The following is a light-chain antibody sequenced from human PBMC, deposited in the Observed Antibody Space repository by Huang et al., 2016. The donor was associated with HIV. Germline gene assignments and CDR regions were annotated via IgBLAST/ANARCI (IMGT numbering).Light chain of an antibody. CDR2: AAS. V-gene: IGKV1-39*01. CDR1: QNIGRD. J-gene: IGKJ2*01. Sequence: DIQMTQSPSSLSASVGDRVTITCRASQNIGRDLNWYQQKSGKAPKLLIYAASSLQRGGTSRFRGIGFGTDFTLTISSLQPEDFATYYCQQSYSITRYTFGQGTKVEIK. CDR3: QQSYSITRYT.